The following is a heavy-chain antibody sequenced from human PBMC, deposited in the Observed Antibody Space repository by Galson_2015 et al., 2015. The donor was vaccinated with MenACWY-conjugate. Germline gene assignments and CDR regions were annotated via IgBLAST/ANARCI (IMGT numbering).Heavy chain of an antibody. CDR3: ARGGYDLDY. D-gene: IGHD5-12*01. Sequence: LSLTCSVSGASISSRGYYWAWIRQPPGKGLEWVGTMYNSGSTYYNPSLKSRLTISAHTSKNQFYLKLISVTAADTAVYYCARGGYDLDYWGQGTLVTVSS. CDR2: MYNSGST. V-gene: IGHV4-39*07. CDR1: GASISSRGYY. J-gene: IGHJ4*02.